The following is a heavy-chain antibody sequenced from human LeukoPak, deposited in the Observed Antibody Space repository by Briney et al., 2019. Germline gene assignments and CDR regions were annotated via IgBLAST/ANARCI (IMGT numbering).Heavy chain of an antibody. D-gene: IGHD3-22*01. CDR1: GFTFSSYG. J-gene: IGHJ4*02. V-gene: IGHV3-30*18. CDR2: ISYNGRNK. CDR3: AKGESITFYYDSSGSG. Sequence: GGSLRLSCAASGFTFSSYGMHWVRQTPGKGLEWVAGISYNGRNKYYGDSVKGRFTISRDNSKNTLYLQMNSLRVEDTAVYYCAKGESITFYYDSSGSGWGQGTLVTVSS.